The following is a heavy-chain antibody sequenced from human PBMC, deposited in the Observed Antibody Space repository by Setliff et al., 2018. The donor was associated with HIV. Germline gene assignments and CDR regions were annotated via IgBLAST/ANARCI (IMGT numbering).Heavy chain of an antibody. V-gene: IGHV4-31*02. CDR3: ARDSPADGGNPGRFQR. Sequence: TLSLTCTVSGGSISSGGYYWSWIRQHPGKGLEWIGYIHYSGSTYFNPSLKSRVTISLDTSKNQFSLKVSSMTAADTAVYYCARDSPADGGNPGRFQRWGQGTLVTVSS. J-gene: IGHJ1*01. CDR2: IHYSGST. D-gene: IGHD2-15*01. CDR1: GGSISSGGYY.